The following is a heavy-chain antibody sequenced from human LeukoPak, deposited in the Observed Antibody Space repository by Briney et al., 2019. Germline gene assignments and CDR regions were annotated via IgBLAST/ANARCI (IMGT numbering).Heavy chain of an antibody. Sequence: ASVKVSRKASGGTFSSYAISWVRQAPGQGLEWMGRIIPIFGTANYAQKFQGRVTITTDESTSTAYMELSSLRSEDTAVYYCARDKGYSSGWYEWFDPWGQGTLVTVSS. CDR3: ARDKGYSSGWYEWFDP. CDR2: IIPIFGTA. D-gene: IGHD6-19*01. CDR1: GGTFSSYA. V-gene: IGHV1-69*05. J-gene: IGHJ5*02.